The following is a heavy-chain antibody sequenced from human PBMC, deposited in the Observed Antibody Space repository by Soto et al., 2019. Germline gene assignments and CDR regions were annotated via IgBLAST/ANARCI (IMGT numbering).Heavy chain of an antibody. CDR3: ARLERLARRGAFAY. CDR2: IIPIFGTA. D-gene: IGHD3-3*01. V-gene: IGHV1-69*12. CDR1: GGTFSSYA. J-gene: IGHJ4*02. Sequence: QVQLVQSGAEVKKPGSSVKVSCKASGGTFSSYAISWVRQAPGQGLEWMGGIIPIFGTANYAHKIQGGVTITADESTSTAYMELSSLRSEYTAVYYCARLERLARRGAFAYWGQGTLVTVSP.